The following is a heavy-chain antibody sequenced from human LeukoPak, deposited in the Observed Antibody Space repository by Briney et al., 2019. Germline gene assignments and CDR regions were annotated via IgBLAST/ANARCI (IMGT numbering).Heavy chain of an antibody. V-gene: IGHV3-7*03. Sequence: GGSLRLSCAVSGFTFSGFWMSWSRQAPGKGLECAASINSDGSEGYYADVVKGRFTISRDNAKNSLYLQINSLRAEDTAVYYCARSSYSSSSSVWGQGTMVTVSS. CDR1: GFTFSGFW. D-gene: IGHD6-6*01. CDR3: ARSSYSSSSSV. CDR2: INSDGSEG. J-gene: IGHJ3*01.